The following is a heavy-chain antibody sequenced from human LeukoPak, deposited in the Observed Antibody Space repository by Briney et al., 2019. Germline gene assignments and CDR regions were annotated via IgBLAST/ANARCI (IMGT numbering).Heavy chain of an antibody. V-gene: IGHV3-9*03. J-gene: IGHJ4*02. Sequence: GRSLRLSCAASGFSFEDYAMHWVRQAPGKGLEWVSGISWNSGNIDYADAVKGRFTISRDNAKNSLYLQMNSLRAEDMALYYCAKDICSRSSCVLDYWGQGTLVTVSS. CDR1: GFSFEDYA. CDR2: ISWNSGNI. D-gene: IGHD2-2*01. CDR3: AKDICSRSSCVLDY.